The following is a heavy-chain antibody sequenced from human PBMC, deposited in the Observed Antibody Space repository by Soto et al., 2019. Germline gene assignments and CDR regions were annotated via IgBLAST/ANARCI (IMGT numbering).Heavy chain of an antibody. CDR2: IFQSGTT. J-gene: IGHJ4*02. D-gene: IGHD1-26*01. CDR1: GGSISSGDYS. Sequence: QLQLQESGSGLVKPSQTLSLTCAVSGGSISSGDYSWSWIRQPPGKGLEWIGNIFQSGTTYYNPYLKSRVTVSVDRSKNQFSLELRSVTAADTAVYYCASGPWVGGTTVPFEYWGQGTLVTVSS. CDR3: ASGPWVGGTTVPFEY. V-gene: IGHV4-30-2*01.